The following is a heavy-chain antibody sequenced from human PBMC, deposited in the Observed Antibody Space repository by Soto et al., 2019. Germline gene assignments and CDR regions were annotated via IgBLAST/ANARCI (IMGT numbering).Heavy chain of an antibody. J-gene: IGHJ4*02. CDR1: GFTFADYG. CDR3: IKARPWSNWKDDDY. Sequence: HPGGSLRLSCKGSGFTFADYGLTWVRQAPGKGLGWLGFIRNRAYGATTEYATSVEGRISISRDDYVGIAYLQLNSLQTEDTAVYYCIKARPWSNWKDDDYWGQGTLVTVSS. CDR2: IRNRAYGATT. D-gene: IGHD1-20*01. V-gene: IGHV3-49*04.